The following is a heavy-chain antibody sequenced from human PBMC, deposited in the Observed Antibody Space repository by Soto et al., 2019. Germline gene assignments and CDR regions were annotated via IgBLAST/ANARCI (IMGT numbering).Heavy chain of an antibody. CDR1: GVSINSGGDY. CDR2: IYYSGTT. CDR3: AKDLGSYNNLDY. D-gene: IGHD4-4*01. Sequence: SETLSLTCTVSGVSINSGGDYWSWFRQHPGKGLEWIGYIYYSGTTYYNPSLESRVTISVDTSKNQFSLKLSSVTAADTAVYYCAKDLGSYNNLDYWGQGTLVTVS. V-gene: IGHV4-31*03. J-gene: IGHJ4*02.